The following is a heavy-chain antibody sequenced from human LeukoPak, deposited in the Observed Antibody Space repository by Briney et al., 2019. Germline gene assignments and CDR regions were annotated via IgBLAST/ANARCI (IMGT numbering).Heavy chain of an antibody. CDR1: GFSFISYG. J-gene: IGHJ4*02. D-gene: IGHD4-17*01. CDR3: AKRPSDYGDYVSYFDY. CDR2: ISDDGRSK. Sequence: GGSLRLSCAASGFSFISYGMHWVRQAPGKGLEWGVISDDGRSKDYADSVKGRFTISRDNSKDTLYLQMNSLRDEDTAVYYCAKRPSDYGDYVSYFDYWGQGTLVTVSS. V-gene: IGHV3-30*18.